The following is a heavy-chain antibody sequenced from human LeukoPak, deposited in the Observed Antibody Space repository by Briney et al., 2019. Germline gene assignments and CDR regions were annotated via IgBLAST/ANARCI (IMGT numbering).Heavy chain of an antibody. V-gene: IGHV3-74*01. CDR3: AKGGATICDN. CDR2: INSNGSST. Sequence: QPGGSLTLSCAASGFTFSNYWMHWVRQASGKGLVWVSRINSNGSSTNYADSVKGRFTISRDNAKNTLYLQMSSLRAEDTAVYYCAKGGATICDNWGQGTLVTVSS. D-gene: IGHD5-12*01. J-gene: IGHJ4*02. CDR1: GFTFSNYW.